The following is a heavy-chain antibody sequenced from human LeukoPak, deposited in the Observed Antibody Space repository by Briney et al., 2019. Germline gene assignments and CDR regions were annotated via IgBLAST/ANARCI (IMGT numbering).Heavy chain of an antibody. Sequence: PGGSLRLSCAVSGFTFSTYWMSWVRQAPGKGLEWVANIKTDGSEKYYVDSVKGRFTISRDNAKNSLYLQMNSLRAEDTAVYYCARDWNGSGGPNDFWGQGTLVTVSS. CDR1: GFTFSTYW. CDR2: IKTDGSEK. D-gene: IGHD3-10*01. V-gene: IGHV3-7*01. CDR3: ARDWNGSGGPNDF. J-gene: IGHJ4*02.